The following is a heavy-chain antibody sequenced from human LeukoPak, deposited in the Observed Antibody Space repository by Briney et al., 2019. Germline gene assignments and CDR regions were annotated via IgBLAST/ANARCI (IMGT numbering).Heavy chain of an antibody. CDR3: ARDRCLGTGGNCHFDY. Sequence: GGSLRLSCAASGFTFSYHAMHWVRQAPGKGLEGVAATSYDGTNKYYADSVKGRFTISRDNSKNTLYLQMDSLRTEDTAVYYCARDRCLGTGGNCHFDYWDQGTLDTVSS. D-gene: IGHD2-21*01. J-gene: IGHJ4*02. CDR1: GFTFSYHA. V-gene: IGHV3-30-3*01. CDR2: TSYDGTNK.